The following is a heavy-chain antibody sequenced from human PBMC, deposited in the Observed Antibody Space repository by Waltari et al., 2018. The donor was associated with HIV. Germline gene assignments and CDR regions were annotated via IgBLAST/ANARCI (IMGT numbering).Heavy chain of an antibody. CDR2: VQYSVST. J-gene: IGHJ5*02. V-gene: IGHV4-39*02. CDR3: ARGYCSSRACYTGSWFDP. D-gene: IGHD2-8*01. CDR1: GYSISSNSYY. Sequence: QLQLQESGPGLVKPSETVSLICTVSGYSISSNSYYWGLIRQPPGKGLGWIGSVQYSVSTYYDPSLKSRVTISVDTPKNPFSLKLTSMTATDSAVYYCARGYCSSRACYTGSWFDPWGQGTLVTVSS.